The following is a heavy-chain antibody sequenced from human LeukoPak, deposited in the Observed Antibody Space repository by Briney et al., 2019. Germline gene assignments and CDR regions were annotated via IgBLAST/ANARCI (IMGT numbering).Heavy chain of an antibody. V-gene: IGHV3-48*03. D-gene: IGHD6-13*01. CDR2: ISSSGSSI. CDR3: ARGGQLVFFY. J-gene: IGHJ4*02. Sequence: GGSLRLSCAASGFTFSSYEMNWVRQAPGKGLEWVSYISSSGSSIYYADSVKGRFTISRDNAKNSLYLQMNSLRAEDTAVYYCARGGQLVFFYWGQGTLVTVSS. CDR1: GFTFSSYE.